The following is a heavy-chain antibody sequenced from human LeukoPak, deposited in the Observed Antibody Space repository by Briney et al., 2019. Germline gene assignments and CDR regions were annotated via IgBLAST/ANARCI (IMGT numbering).Heavy chain of an antibody. V-gene: IGHV3-53*01. Sequence: GGSLRLSCAASGFTVSSNYMSWVRQAPGKGLEWVSVIYSGGSTYYADSVKGRFTISRDNSKNTLYLQMNSLRAEDTAVYYCAKDPYCSSTSCYLNGNFQHWGQGTLVTVSS. D-gene: IGHD2-2*01. J-gene: IGHJ1*01. CDR1: GFTVSSNY. CDR2: IYSGGST. CDR3: AKDPYCSSTSCYLNGNFQH.